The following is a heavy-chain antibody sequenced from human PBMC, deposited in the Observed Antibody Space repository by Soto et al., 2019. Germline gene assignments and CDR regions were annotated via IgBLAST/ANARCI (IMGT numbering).Heavy chain of an antibody. CDR2: ISAYNGNT. V-gene: IGHV1-18*04. Sequence: SVKVSCKASGYTFTSYGISWVRQAPGQGLEWMGWISAYNGNTNYAQKLQGRVTMTTDTSTSTAYMEPRSLRSDDTAVYYCARTYYYDSCGYYPFDYWGQGTLVTVSS. CDR1: GYTFTSYG. J-gene: IGHJ4*02. D-gene: IGHD3-22*01. CDR3: ARTYYYDSCGYYPFDY.